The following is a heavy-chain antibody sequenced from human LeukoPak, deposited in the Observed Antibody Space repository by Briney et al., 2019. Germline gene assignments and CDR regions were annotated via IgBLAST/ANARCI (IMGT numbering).Heavy chain of an antibody. CDR1: GFTFSSYA. CDR3: ASGVKYCSGGSCYSFDY. CDR2: ISYDGSNK. J-gene: IGHJ4*02. V-gene: IGHV3-30*01. Sequence: GGSLRLSCAASGFTFSSYAMHWVRQAPGKGLEWVAVISYDGSNKYYADSVKGRFTISRDNSKNTLYLQMNSLRAEDTAVYYCASGVKYCSGGSCYSFDYWGQGTLVTVSS. D-gene: IGHD2-15*01.